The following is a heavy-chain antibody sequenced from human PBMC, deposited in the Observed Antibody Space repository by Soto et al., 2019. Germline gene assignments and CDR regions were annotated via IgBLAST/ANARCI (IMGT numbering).Heavy chain of an antibody. CDR2: IIPIFGTA. CDR3: ARAKDIVLVPAATYYYGMDV. V-gene: IGHV1-69*12. J-gene: IGHJ6*02. Sequence: QVQLVQSGAEVKKPGSSVKVSCKASGGTFSSYAISWVRQAPGQGLEWMGGIIPIFGTANYAQKFQGRVTLTADESTSTAYMELSSLRSEDTAVYYCARAKDIVLVPAATYYYGMDVWGQGTTVTVSS. D-gene: IGHD2-2*01. CDR1: GGTFSSYA.